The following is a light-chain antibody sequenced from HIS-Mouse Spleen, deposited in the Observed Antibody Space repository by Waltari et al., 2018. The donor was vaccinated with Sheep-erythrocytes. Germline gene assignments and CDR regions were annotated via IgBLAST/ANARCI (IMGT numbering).Light chain of an antibody. CDR3: CSYAGSYNHV. J-gene: IGLJ1*01. Sequence: QSALTQPRSVSGSPGQSVTLSCTGTSSDVGGYKHVSWYQQHPRKAPKLMIYDVSKRPSGVPDRFSGSKSGNTASLTISGLQAEDEADYYCCSYAGSYNHVFATGTKVTVL. CDR2: DVS. V-gene: IGLV2-11*01. CDR1: SSDVGGYKH.